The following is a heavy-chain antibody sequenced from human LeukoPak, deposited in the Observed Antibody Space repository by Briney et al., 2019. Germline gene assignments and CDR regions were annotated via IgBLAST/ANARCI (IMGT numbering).Heavy chain of an antibody. J-gene: IGHJ5*02. CDR3: AKGSGEWLATNWFDP. V-gene: IGHV3-7*03. CDR1: GFTFSSYW. D-gene: IGHD6-19*01. CDR2: IKQDGSEK. Sequence: QAGGSLRLSCAASGFTFSSYWMSWVRQAPGKGLEWVANIKQDGSEKYYADSVKGRFTISRDNAKNSLYLQMNSLRAEDTALYYCAKGSGEWLATNWFDPWGQGTLVTVSS.